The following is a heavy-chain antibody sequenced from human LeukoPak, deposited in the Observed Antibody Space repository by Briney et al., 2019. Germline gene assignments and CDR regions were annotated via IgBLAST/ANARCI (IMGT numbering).Heavy chain of an antibody. CDR1: GDSIRGYY. CDR2: IYTSGST. CDR3: ARENGESQLLSSRAFDY. J-gene: IGHJ4*02. D-gene: IGHD2-2*01. V-gene: IGHV4-4*07. Sequence: SETLSLTCPVSGDSIRGYYWNWIRQPAGKGLEWIGRIYTSGSTNYNPSLKSRVTMSVDTSKNQFSLKLSSVTAADTAVFYCARENGESQLLSSRAFDYWGQGTLVTVSS.